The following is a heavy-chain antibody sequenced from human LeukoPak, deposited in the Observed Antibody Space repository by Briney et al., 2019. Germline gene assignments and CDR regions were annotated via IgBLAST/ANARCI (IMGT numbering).Heavy chain of an antibody. CDR2: ISEDGSNM. J-gene: IGHJ4*02. Sequence: PGGSLRLSCAASGFTFSRHYMHWVRQAPGKGLEWVAVISEDGSNMYYAGSVKGRFTISRDNSKNTLDLQMDALRAEDTAVYYCARDVSGSWSTDYWGRGTLVTVSS. V-gene: IGHV3-30*03. D-gene: IGHD3-3*01. CDR1: GFTFSRHY. CDR3: ARDVSGSWSTDY.